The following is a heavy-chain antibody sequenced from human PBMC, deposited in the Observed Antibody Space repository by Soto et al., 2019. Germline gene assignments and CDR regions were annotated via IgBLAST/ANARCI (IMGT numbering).Heavy chain of an antibody. CDR2: IFNSGTT. V-gene: IGHV4-31*02. Sequence: QVQLQESGPGLVKPSQTLSLTCSVSGASTVSHYHWTWIRQPPGKGLEWMGYIFNSGTTFYNPSLTSRLSISMDTSGYHFSLELRSVTAADTAVYYCALALGPTTGLDYWGQGTLVTVSS. CDR3: ALALGPTTGLDY. J-gene: IGHJ4*02. D-gene: IGHD1-26*01. CDR1: GASTVSHYH.